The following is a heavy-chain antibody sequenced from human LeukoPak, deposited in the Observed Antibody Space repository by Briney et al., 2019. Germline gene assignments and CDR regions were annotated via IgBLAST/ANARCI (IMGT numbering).Heavy chain of an antibody. D-gene: IGHD3-3*01. J-gene: IGHJ4*02. Sequence: GGSLRLSCATSGFNFSGFAMNWVRQAPGKGPKWVAVISYNGDNKYYADSVKGRFIISRDNSKNTLFLQPNSLRPEDTAVYYCATLYDFPSDFWGQGTLVTVSS. CDR2: ISYNGDNK. CDR1: GFNFSGFA. V-gene: IGHV3-30-3*01. CDR3: ATLYDFPSDF.